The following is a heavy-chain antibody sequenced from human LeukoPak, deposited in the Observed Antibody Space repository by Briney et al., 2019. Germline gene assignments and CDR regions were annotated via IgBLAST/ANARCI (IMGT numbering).Heavy chain of an antibody. CDR2: ISYDGSKK. CDR1: GFTFSSYA. CDR3: ARGTSHSHEIFDY. V-gene: IGHV3-30-3*01. Sequence: GGSLRLSCAASGFTFSSYAMHWVRRAPGKGLEWVAVISYDGSKKYYADSVKGRFTISRDNPKNTLYLQMNSLRAEDTAVYYCARGTSHSHEIFDYWGQGTLVTVSS. D-gene: IGHD2-2*01. J-gene: IGHJ4*02.